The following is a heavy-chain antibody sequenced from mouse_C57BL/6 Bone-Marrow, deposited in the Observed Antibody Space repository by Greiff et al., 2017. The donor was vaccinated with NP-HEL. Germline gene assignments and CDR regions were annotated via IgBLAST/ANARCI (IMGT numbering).Heavy chain of an antibody. V-gene: IGHV1-59*01. CDR2: IDPSDSYT. Sequence: QVQLQQPGAELVRPGTSVKLSCKASGYTFTSYWMHWVKQRPGQGLEWIGVIDPSDSYTNYNQKFKGKATLTVDTSSSTAYMHLSSLTSEDSAVYYCAREGGYRAWFAYWGQGTLVTVSA. D-gene: IGHD5-1-1*01. J-gene: IGHJ3*01. CDR3: AREGGYRAWFAY. CDR1: GYTFTSYW.